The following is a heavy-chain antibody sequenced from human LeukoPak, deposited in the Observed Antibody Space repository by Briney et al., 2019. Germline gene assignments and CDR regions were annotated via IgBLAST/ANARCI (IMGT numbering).Heavy chain of an antibody. Sequence: ASVKVSCKVSGYTLTELSMHWVRQAPGKGLEWMGGFDPEDGETIYAQKFQGRVTMTEDTSTDTAYKELSSLRSEDTAVYYCATDSSAAAGTNYYYGMDVWGQGTTVTVSS. J-gene: IGHJ6*02. CDR1: GYTLTELS. D-gene: IGHD6-13*01. V-gene: IGHV1-24*01. CDR3: ATDSSAAAGTNYYYGMDV. CDR2: FDPEDGET.